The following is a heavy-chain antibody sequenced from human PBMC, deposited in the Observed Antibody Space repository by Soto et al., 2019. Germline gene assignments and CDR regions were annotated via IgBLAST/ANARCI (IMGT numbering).Heavy chain of an antibody. CDR3: ARRAGYSSSSTSFDI. CDR1: GGTFGSYA. J-gene: IGHJ3*02. CDR2: IIPIFGTP. D-gene: IGHD6-6*01. V-gene: IGHV1-69*01. Sequence: VQLVQSGADVKKPGSSVKLSCKASGGTFGSYAINWVRQAPGQGLEWMGGIIPIFGTPSYAQKFQGRVTLTAGESASAAYMELSSRRSDDTAVYYCARRAGYSSSSTSFDIWSQGTMVTVSS.